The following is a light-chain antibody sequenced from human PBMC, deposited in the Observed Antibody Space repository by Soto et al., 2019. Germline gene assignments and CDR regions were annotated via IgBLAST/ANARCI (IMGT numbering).Light chain of an antibody. V-gene: IGKV1-39*01. CDR2: AAS. CDR1: QTVTNS. Sequence: DIQMTQSPSSLSASVGDRVTITCRASQTVTNSLNWYQQKPGKAPNHLIYAASSLQSGVPSRFSGSASGTDFTLTISSLQPEDFATYYCQQSYSAPKTFGQGTNLEIK. J-gene: IGKJ2*01. CDR3: QQSYSAPKT.